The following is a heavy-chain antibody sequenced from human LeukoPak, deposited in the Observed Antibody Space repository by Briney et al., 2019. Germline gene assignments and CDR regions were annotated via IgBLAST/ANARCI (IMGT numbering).Heavy chain of an antibody. J-gene: IGHJ4*02. Sequence: ASVKVSCKVSGYTFTDYYMHWVQQAPGKGLEWMGLVDPEDGETIYAEKFQGRVTITADTSTDTAYMELSSLRSEDTAVYYCARAHSGSYYGFDYWGQGTLVTVSS. CDR1: GYTFTDYY. CDR2: VDPEDGET. D-gene: IGHD1-26*01. V-gene: IGHV1-69-2*01. CDR3: ARAHSGSYYGFDY.